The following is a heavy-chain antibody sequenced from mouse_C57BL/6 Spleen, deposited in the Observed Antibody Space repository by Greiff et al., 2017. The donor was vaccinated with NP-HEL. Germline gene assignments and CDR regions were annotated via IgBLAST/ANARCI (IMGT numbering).Heavy chain of an antibody. CDR3: TCTMVTTGTTFFAY. V-gene: IGHV1-15*01. Sequence: VQLQQSGAELVRPGASVTLSCKASGYTFTDYEMHWVKQTPVHGLEWIGAIDPETGGTAYNQKFKGKAILTADKSSSTAYMELRSLTSEDSAVYYCTCTMVTTGTTFFAYWGQGTLVTVSA. D-gene: IGHD2-2*01. CDR1: GYTFTDYE. CDR2: IDPETGGT. J-gene: IGHJ3*01.